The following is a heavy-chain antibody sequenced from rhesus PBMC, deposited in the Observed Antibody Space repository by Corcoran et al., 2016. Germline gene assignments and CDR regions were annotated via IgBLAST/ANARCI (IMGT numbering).Heavy chain of an antibody. CDR2: IYWDDEK. D-gene: IGHD2-21*01. CDR3: ARSTVLVVVAQDYFDY. Sequence: QVTLKESGPALVKPTQTLTLTCTFSGFSLSTSGMGVGWIRQPPGKTLEWLAHIYWDDEKRYNTSLKTRLTISKDTSKNPVVLTMTNMDPVDTATYYCARSTVLVVVAQDYFDYWGQGVLVTVSS. CDR1: GFSLSTSGMG. V-gene: IGHV2-1*01. J-gene: IGHJ4*01.